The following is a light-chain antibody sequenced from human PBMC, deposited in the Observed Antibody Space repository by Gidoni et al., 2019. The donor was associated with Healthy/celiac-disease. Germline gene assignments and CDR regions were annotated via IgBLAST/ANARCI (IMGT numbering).Light chain of an antibody. CDR1: QSVSNY. V-gene: IGKV1-39*01. CDR3: QQCYRTPYT. Sequence: DIQMTQSPSSLSASVGDRVTITCRASQSVSNYLHWYQQKPGKAPKLLLYTTSSLQSGVPSRFSGSGAGTDFTHTISSLQPEDFATDYCQQCYRTPYTFXXXTKLEIK. J-gene: IGKJ2*01. CDR2: TTS.